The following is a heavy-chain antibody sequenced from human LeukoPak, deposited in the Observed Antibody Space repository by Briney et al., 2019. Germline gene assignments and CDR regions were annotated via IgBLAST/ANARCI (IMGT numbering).Heavy chain of an antibody. D-gene: IGHD4-17*01. CDR1: GFTVITSY. V-gene: IGHV3-66*01. CDR3: TYGGNFDY. Sequence: GGSLRLSCAASGFTVITSYMSWVRQAPGKGLEWVSVIYSGGDTYYADSVKGRFTISRDNSKNTLSLQMNSLRAEDTALYYCTYGGNFDYWGQGTLVTVSS. J-gene: IGHJ4*02. CDR2: IYSGGDT.